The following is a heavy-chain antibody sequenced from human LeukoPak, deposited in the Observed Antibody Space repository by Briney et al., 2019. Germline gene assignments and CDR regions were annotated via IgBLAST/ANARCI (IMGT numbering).Heavy chain of an antibody. J-gene: IGHJ4*02. V-gene: IGHV3-7*03. Sequence: GGSLRLSCAASGFPLSDYWMSWVRQAPGKGLEWVANIKQDGSEKYYVDSVKGRFTISRDNAKNSLYLQMNSLRAEDTAVYYCARAKPKNMVRGLIMRRESRYYFDYWGQGTLVTVSS. CDR1: GFPLSDYW. CDR3: ARAKPKNMVRGLIMRRESRYYFDY. CDR2: IKQDGSEK. D-gene: IGHD3-10*01.